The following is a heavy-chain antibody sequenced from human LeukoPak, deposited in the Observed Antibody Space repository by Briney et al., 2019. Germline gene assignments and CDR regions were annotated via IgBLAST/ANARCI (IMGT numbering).Heavy chain of an antibody. CDR1: GFTFSSYE. V-gene: IGHV3-48*03. Sequence: GGSLRLSCAASGFTFSSYEMNWVRQAPGKGLEWVSYISSSGSTLYYADSVKGRFTISRDNAQNSLYLQMNSPRAEDTAVYYCSRDNDCSGGSCFDYWGQGTLVTVSS. D-gene: IGHD2-15*01. J-gene: IGHJ4*02. CDR2: ISSSGSTL. CDR3: SRDNDCSGGSCFDY.